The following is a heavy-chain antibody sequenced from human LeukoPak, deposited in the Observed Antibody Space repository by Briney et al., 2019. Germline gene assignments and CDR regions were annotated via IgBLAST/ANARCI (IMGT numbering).Heavy chain of an antibody. D-gene: IGHD2-15*01. Sequence: ASVKVSCKASGYTFTGYYMHWVRQAPGQGLEWMGWINPNSGGTNYAQKFQGRVTMTRDTSISTAYMELSRLRSDDTAVYYCARSCSGGSCYSSHMDVWGKGTTVTISS. CDR2: INPNSGGT. CDR3: ARSCSGGSCYSSHMDV. V-gene: IGHV1-2*02. J-gene: IGHJ6*03. CDR1: GYTFTGYY.